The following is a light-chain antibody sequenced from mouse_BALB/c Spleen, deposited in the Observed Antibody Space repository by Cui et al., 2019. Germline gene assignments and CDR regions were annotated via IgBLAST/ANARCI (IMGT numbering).Light chain of an antibody. V-gene: IGKV4-80*01. Sequence: QIVLTQSPAIMSASLGEEITLTCSASSSERYMHWYQQKSGTSPKLMIYSTSNLASGVPSRFSGSGSGTFYSLTISSVEAEDAADYYCHQWSSYPWTFGGGTKLEIK. J-gene: IGKJ1*01. CDR3: HQWSSYPWT. CDR1: SSERY. CDR2: STS.